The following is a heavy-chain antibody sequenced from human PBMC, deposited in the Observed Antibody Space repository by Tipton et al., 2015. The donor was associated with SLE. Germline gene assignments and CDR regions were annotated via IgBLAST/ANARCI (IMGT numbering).Heavy chain of an antibody. Sequence: TLSLTCTVSGGSISSGDYYWSWIRQPPGKGLEWIGSIYYSGSTYYNPSLKSRVTISVDTSKNQFSLKLSSVTAADTAVYYCARGNNWNPTALYAFDIWGQGTMVTVSS. CDR1: GGSISSGDYY. CDR3: ARGNNWNPTALYAFDI. D-gene: IGHD1-20*01. V-gene: IGHV4-39*07. J-gene: IGHJ3*02. CDR2: IYYSGST.